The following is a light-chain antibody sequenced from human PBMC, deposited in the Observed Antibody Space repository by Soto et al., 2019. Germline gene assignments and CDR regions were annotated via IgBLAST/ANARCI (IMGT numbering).Light chain of an antibody. CDR3: QHYVSSPWT. CDR2: GAS. CDR1: QGVSSSY. Sequence: PGERATLSCRASQGVSSSYLAWYQQKPGQAPRLLMYGASSRATGIPDRFSGSGSGTDFTLTISRLEPEDFAVYYCQHYVSSPWTFGQGTKVEIK. V-gene: IGKV3-20*01. J-gene: IGKJ1*01.